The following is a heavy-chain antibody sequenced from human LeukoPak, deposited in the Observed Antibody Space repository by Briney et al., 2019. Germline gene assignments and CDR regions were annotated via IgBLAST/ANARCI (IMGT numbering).Heavy chain of an antibody. D-gene: IGHD2-15*01. J-gene: IGHJ4*02. CDR1: GGSISSYY. CDR2: IYYSGST. CDR3: AREVVAATPVDY. V-gene: IGHV4-59*12. Sequence: SETLSLTCTVSGGSISSYYWSWIRQPPGKGLEWIGYIYYSGSTNYNPSLKSRLTISVDTSKNQFSLKLSSVTAADTAVYYCAREVVAATPVDYWGQGTLVTVSS.